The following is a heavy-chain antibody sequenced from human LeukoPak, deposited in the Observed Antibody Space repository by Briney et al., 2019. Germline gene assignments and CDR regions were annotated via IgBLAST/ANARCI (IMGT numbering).Heavy chain of an antibody. CDR2: ISAYNGNT. J-gene: IGHJ4*02. CDR1: GYTFTSYG. Sequence: ASVKVSCKASGYTFTSYGISWVRQAPGQGLEWMGWISAYNGNTNYAQKLQGGVTMTTDTSTSTAYMELRSLRSDDTAVYYCARDGTWYCSSTSCYRAAAGSFDYWGQGTLVTVSS. V-gene: IGHV1-18*01. D-gene: IGHD2-2*01. CDR3: ARDGTWYCSSTSCYRAAAGSFDY.